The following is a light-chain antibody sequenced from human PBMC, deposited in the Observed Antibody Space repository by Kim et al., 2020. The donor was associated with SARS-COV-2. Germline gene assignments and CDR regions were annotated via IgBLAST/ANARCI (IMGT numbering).Light chain of an antibody. CDR2: QDT. Sequence: SYELTQPPSVSVSQGQTASITCSGDKLGNKYVCWYKQKPGQSPVLVIFQDTKRPSGIPERFSGSNSGNTATLTISGTQAMDEADYYCQAWDSNTAVFGGGTQLTVL. CDR3: QAWDSNTAV. J-gene: IGLJ3*02. CDR1: KLGNKY. V-gene: IGLV3-1*01.